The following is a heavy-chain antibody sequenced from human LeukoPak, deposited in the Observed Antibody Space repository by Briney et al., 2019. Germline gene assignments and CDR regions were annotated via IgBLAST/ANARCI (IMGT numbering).Heavy chain of an antibody. D-gene: IGHD5-24*01. Sequence: GGSLRLSCAASGFSVSNNYMSWVRQAPGKGLEWVSVFYNGVNTYYADSVKGRFTISRDNSKNTLYLQMNNLRAEDTAVYYCARETEMANLDYWGQGTLVTVSS. CDR3: ARETEMANLDY. J-gene: IGHJ4*02. CDR1: GFSVSNNY. V-gene: IGHV3-66*01. CDR2: FYNGVNT.